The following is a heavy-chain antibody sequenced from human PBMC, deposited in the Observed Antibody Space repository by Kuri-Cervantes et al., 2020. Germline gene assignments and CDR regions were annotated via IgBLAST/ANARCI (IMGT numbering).Heavy chain of an antibody. CDR2: IKQDGSEK. D-gene: IGHD2-21*01. J-gene: IGHJ4*02. V-gene: IGHV3-7*01. CDR1: GFTFSSYW. Sequence: GESLKISCAASGFTFSSYWMSWVRQAPGRGLEWVANIKQDGSEKYYVDAVRDRFTISRDNAKNSLYLQMNSLTAEDTAVYYCARAPLTFLDYWGQGTLVTVSS. CDR3: ARAPLTFLDY.